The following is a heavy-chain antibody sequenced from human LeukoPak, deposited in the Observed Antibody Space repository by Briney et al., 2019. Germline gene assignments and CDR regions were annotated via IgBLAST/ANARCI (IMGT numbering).Heavy chain of an antibody. V-gene: IGHV1-8*01. J-gene: IGHJ5*02. CDR1: GYTFTSYD. D-gene: IGHD2-2*01. CDR3: ARFLTHCSSTSCYLRGWFDP. Sequence: ASVKVSCKAPGYTFTSYDINWVRQATGQGLEWMGWMNPNSGNTGYAQKFQGRVTMTRNTSISTAYMELSSLRSEDTAVYYCARFLTHCSSTSCYLRGWFDPWGQGTLVTVSS. CDR2: MNPNSGNT.